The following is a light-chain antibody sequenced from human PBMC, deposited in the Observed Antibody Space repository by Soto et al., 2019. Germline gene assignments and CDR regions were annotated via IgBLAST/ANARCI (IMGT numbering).Light chain of an antibody. CDR3: QQFGSSIPHT. CDR1: QSVNIY. CDR2: GAS. Sequence: EIVMTQSPATLSVSPGERATLSCRASQSVNIYLAWYQQKPGQAPRLLIFGASSRATGIPDRFSGSGSGTDFTLTISRLEPEDFGVYYCQQFGSSIPHTFGQGTKLEIK. J-gene: IGKJ2*01. V-gene: IGKV3-20*01.